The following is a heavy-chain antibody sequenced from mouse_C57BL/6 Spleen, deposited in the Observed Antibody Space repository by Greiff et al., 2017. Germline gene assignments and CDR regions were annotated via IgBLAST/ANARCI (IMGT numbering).Heavy chain of an antibody. CDR2: IDPSDSYT. Sequence: QVQLKQPGAELVRPGTSVKLSCKASGYTFTSYWMHWVKQRPGQGLEWIGVIDPSDSYTNYNQKFKGKATLTVDTSSSTAYMQLSSLTSEDSAVYYCARGLTTRPYYAMDYWGQGTSVTVSS. J-gene: IGHJ4*01. CDR3: ARGLTTRPYYAMDY. V-gene: IGHV1-59*01. CDR1: GYTFTSYW. D-gene: IGHD2-12*01.